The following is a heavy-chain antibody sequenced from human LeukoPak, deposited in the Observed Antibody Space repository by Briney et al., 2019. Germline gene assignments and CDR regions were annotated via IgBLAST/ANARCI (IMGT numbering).Heavy chain of an antibody. J-gene: IGHJ3*02. Sequence: SETLSLTCGVSGFSISSGHYWAWLRQPPGKGLQWIGNIYRNGNTYYNPSLKSRVTISVDTSKNQFSLNLSSVTAADTAIYYCARRTAGYDIDAKNAFDMWGQGRMVTVSS. D-gene: IGHD3-9*01. CDR3: ARRTAGYDIDAKNAFDM. CDR1: GFSISSGHY. V-gene: IGHV4-38-2*01. CDR2: IYRNGNT.